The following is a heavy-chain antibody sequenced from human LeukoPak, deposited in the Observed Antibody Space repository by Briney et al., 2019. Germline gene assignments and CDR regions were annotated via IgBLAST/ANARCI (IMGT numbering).Heavy chain of an antibody. D-gene: IGHD2-15*01. CDR3: ARDRGRGSSHNDY. J-gene: IGHJ4*02. Sequence: PGGSLRLSCAASGFTFSSYGMHWVRQAPGKGLEWVAVIWYDGSNICYADSVKGRFTISRDNSKNTLYLQMDSLRAEDTAVYYCARDRGRGSSHNDYWGQGILVTVSS. CDR2: IWYDGSNI. V-gene: IGHV3-33*01. CDR1: GFTFSSYG.